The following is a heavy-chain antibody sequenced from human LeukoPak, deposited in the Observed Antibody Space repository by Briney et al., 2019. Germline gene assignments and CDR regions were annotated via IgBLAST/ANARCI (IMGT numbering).Heavy chain of an antibody. CDR1: GVSISSYY. V-gene: IGHV4-59*08. Sequence: SETLSLTCTVSGVSISSYYWSWIRQPPGEGLEWIGNIYYSGSTKYNPSLKSRVTISVDTSKNHFSLELSSVTAADTAVYYCARHGNYYDSSGYNYYFDYWGQGTLGTVSS. CDR2: IYYSGST. CDR3: ARHGNYYDSSGYNYYFDY. D-gene: IGHD3-22*01. J-gene: IGHJ4*02.